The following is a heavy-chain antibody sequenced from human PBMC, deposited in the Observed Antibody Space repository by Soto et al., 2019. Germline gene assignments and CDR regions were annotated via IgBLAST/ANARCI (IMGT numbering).Heavy chain of an antibody. CDR3: ARRGSGHTFDY. V-gene: IGHV4-39*01. CDR2: IYEGGTT. D-gene: IGHD3-10*01. J-gene: IGHJ4*02. Sequence: QLQLQESGPGLVKPSETLSLTCAVSGASISRTGFHWGWIRQSPGQGLEWIGSIYEGGTTFYNASLKSRVTLSADTSKNQFSLRLTSVTAADTAVYYCARRGSGHTFDYWGQGTLVTVSS. CDR1: GASISRTGFH.